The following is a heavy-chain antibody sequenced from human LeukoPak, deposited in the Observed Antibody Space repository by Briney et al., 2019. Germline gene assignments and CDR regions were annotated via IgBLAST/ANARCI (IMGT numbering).Heavy chain of an antibody. CDR3: AKAAYYDSSGYYDYFDY. J-gene: IGHJ4*02. CDR1: GFTFGDYA. CDR2: ISWNSDSI. Sequence: GRSLRLSCAASGFTFGDYAMHWVRQAPGKGLEWVSGISWNSDSIGYADSVKGRFTISRDNSKNTLYLQMNSLRAEDTAVYYCAKAAYYDSSGYYDYFDYWGQGTLVTVSS. V-gene: IGHV3-9*01. D-gene: IGHD3-22*01.